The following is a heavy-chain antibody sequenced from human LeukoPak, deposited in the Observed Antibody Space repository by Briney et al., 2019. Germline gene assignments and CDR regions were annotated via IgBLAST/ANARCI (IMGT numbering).Heavy chain of an antibody. J-gene: IGHJ4*02. Sequence: ASVKVSCKASGGTFSSYAITWVRQAPGQGLEWMGWINAYNGNINYAQKVQGRVTMTTDTSTSTAYMELRSLRSDDTALYYCARGSEIFDYWGQGTLVTVSS. V-gene: IGHV1-18*01. CDR1: GGTFSSYA. CDR2: INAYNGNI. CDR3: ARGSEIFDY.